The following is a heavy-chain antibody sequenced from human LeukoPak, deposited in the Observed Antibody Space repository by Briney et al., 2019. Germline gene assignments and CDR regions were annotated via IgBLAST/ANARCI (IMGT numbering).Heavy chain of an antibody. CDR1: GLTFSSYA. V-gene: IGHV3-23*01. CDR3: ATHRITIFGVVISYFDY. Sequence: PGGSLRLSCAASGLTFSSYAMSWVRQAPGKGLEWVSAISGSGGSTYYADSVKGRFTISRDNSKNTLYLQMNSLRAEDTAVYYCATHRITIFGVVISYFDYWGQGTLVTVSS. J-gene: IGHJ4*02. CDR2: ISGSGGST. D-gene: IGHD3-3*01.